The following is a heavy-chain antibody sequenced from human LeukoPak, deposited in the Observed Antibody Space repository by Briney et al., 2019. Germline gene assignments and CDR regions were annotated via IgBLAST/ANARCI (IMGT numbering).Heavy chain of an antibody. CDR3: GRVTMYYDILTGYYKPNWFDP. Sequence: GGSLRLSCAASGFTFSSYTMNWVRQAPGKGLEWVSSISASSSYIYYADSVKGRFTISRDNAKNSMYLQMNSLRAEDTAVYYCGRVTMYYDILTGYYKPNWFDPWGQGTLVTVSS. D-gene: IGHD3-9*01. CDR1: GFTFSSYT. J-gene: IGHJ5*02. CDR2: ISASSSYI. V-gene: IGHV3-21*01.